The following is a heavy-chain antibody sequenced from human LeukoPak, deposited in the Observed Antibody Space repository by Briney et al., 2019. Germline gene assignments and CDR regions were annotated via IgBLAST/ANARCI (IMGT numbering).Heavy chain of an antibody. V-gene: IGHV3-23*01. CDR1: GFTFSSYA. CDR3: ARVGSIAAAGTPDY. D-gene: IGHD6-13*01. CDR2: ISGSGGST. Sequence: GGSLRLSCAAPGFTFSSYAMSWVRQAPGKGLEWVSAISGSGGSTYYADSVKGRFTISRDNSKNTLYLQMNSLRAEDTAVYYCARVGSIAAAGTPDYWGQGTLVTVSS. J-gene: IGHJ4*02.